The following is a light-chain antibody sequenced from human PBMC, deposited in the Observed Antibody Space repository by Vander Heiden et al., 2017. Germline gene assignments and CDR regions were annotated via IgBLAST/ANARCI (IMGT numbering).Light chain of an antibody. Sequence: DMVMTQSPLSLPVTPGQPASLSCRSSQSLLHRNGNSYLDWYQQKPGKAPQLLIYVGSNRASGVPDRFSGSGSGTDFTLKISRVEAEDVGVYYCMQDLQTPRTFGQGTKVEIK. J-gene: IGKJ1*01. CDR1: QSLLHRNGNSY. V-gene: IGKV2-28*01. CDR2: VGS. CDR3: MQDLQTPRT.